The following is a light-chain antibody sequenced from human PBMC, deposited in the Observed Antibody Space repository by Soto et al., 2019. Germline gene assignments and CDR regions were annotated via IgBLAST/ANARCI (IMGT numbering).Light chain of an antibody. CDR2: DVS. CDR1: SSDVGGYNY. Sequence: QSALTQPASVSGSPGQSIAISCTGTSSDVGGYNYVSWYQHHPGKAPKLMIYDVSNRPSGVSNRFSGSKSGNTASLAISGLQAEDEADYYCSSYTCSSTYVFGTGTKVTVL. CDR3: SSYTCSSTYV. J-gene: IGLJ1*01. V-gene: IGLV2-14*03.